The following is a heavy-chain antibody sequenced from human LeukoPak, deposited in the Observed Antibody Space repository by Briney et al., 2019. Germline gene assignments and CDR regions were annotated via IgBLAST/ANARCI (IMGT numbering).Heavy chain of an antibody. J-gene: IGHJ5*02. CDR1: GYTFTSYG. CDR3: GRDGPVAAAGIADWFDP. D-gene: IGHD6-13*01. Sequence: GPSVKVSCNASGYTFTSYGISWVRQARGQGIGWMGWISAYNGNTYYAQKLQGRVTKTTDTSTSTAYMELRSLRSDDTAVYYCGRDGPVAAAGIADWFDPWGQGTLVTVSS. CDR2: ISAYNGNT. V-gene: IGHV1-18*01.